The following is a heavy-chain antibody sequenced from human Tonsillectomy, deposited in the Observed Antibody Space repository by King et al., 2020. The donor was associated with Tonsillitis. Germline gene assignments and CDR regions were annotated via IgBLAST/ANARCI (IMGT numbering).Heavy chain of an antibody. CDR1: GFSFSAYA. J-gene: IGHJ6*02. V-gene: IGHV3-30-3*01. D-gene: IGHD3-10*01. Sequence: VQLVQSGGGVVHPGRSLRLSCAASGFSFSAYAMHWVRQAPGKGLEWVAVISYDGSNKFYADSVRGRFTISRDNSKNTLYLQMNSLRPEDTAVYYCARGDYDSGVPGYNGMDVWGQGTTVTVSS. CDR2: ISYDGSNK. CDR3: ARGDYDSGVPGYNGMDV.